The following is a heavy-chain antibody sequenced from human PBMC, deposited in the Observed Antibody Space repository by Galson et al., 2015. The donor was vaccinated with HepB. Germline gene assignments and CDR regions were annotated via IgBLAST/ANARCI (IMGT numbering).Heavy chain of an antibody. J-gene: IGHJ1*01. CDR2: ISGSGGST. D-gene: IGHD4-17*01. CDR1: GLTFSNYA. CDR3: ANIGRNTTTGEYFQH. Sequence: SLRLSCAASGLTFSNYAMTWVRQAPGKGLEWVSTISGSGGSTYYADSVKGRFTISRDNSKNTLYLQMNSLRAEDTAVYYCANIGRNTTTGEYFQHWGQGTLVTVSS. V-gene: IGHV3-23*01.